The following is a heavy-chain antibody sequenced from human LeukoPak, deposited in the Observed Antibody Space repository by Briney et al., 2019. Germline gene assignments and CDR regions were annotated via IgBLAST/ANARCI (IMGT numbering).Heavy chain of an antibody. D-gene: IGHD1-26*01. Sequence: PGGSLRLSCAASGFTFSSYSMNWVRQAPGKGLEWVSSISSSSSYIYYADSVKGRFTISRDNAKNPLYLQMNSLRAEDTAVYYCARGIGSYVPSVFDYWGQGTLVTVSS. V-gene: IGHV3-21*01. J-gene: IGHJ4*02. CDR1: GFTFSSYS. CDR3: ARGIGSYVPSVFDY. CDR2: ISSSSSYI.